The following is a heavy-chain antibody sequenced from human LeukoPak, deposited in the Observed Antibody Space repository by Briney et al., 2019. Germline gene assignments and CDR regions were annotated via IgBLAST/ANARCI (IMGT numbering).Heavy chain of an antibody. Sequence: GGSLRLSCVASGFTFSTYNMNWVRQAQGKGLEWVSHISPRGTTRYYADSVKGRFTISRDNAKNSLYLKMSSLRVEDSAVYYCASFSIRTGAYYLDVWGKGTTVAVSS. D-gene: IGHD2/OR15-2a*01. CDR3: ASFSIRTGAYYLDV. CDR2: ISPRGTTR. V-gene: IGHV3-48*04. J-gene: IGHJ6*03. CDR1: GFTFSTYN.